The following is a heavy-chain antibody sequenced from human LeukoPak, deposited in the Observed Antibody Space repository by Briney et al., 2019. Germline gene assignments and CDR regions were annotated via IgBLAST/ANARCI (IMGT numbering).Heavy chain of an antibody. J-gene: IGHJ5*02. CDR2: INSDGSTT. CDR1: GFTFSNYW. D-gene: IGHD3-22*01. CDR3: ARVSGYYDTSGHYYFWFDP. V-gene: IGHV3-74*03. Sequence: GGSLRLSCAASGFTFSNYWMHWVRQAPGKGLVWVSRINSDGSTTTYADSVKGRFTISRDNAKSTLYLRMNSLSAEDTAVYYCARVSGYYDTSGHYYFWFDPWGQGTLVTVSS.